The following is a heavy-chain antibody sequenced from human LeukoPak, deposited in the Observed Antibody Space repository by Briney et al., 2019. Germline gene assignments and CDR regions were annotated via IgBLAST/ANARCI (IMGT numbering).Heavy chain of an antibody. CDR1: GYSISSGYY. V-gene: IGHV4-38-2*01. CDR2: IYHSGGT. D-gene: IGHD3-3*01. Sequence: PSETLSLTCAVSGYSISSGYYWGWIRQPPGKGLEWIGSIYHSGGTYYNPSLKSRVTISVDTSKNQFSPKLSSVTAADTAVYYCARRDYDFWSGYYTDAFDIWGQGTMVTVSS. CDR3: ARRDYDFWSGYYTDAFDI. J-gene: IGHJ3*02.